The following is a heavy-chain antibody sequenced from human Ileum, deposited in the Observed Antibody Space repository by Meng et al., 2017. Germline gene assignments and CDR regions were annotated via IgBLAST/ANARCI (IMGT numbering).Heavy chain of an antibody. CDR3: ARDWQLNYYYYGMDV. D-gene: IGHD6-6*01. Sequence: GESLKISCAASGFTFSSYGMHWVRQAPGKGLEWVAVIWYDGSNKYYADSVKGRFTISRDNSKNTLYLQMNSLRAEDTAVYYCARDWQLNYYYYGMDVWGQGTTVNVDS. CDR2: IWYDGSNK. CDR1: GFTFSSYG. J-gene: IGHJ6*01. V-gene: IGHV3-33*01.